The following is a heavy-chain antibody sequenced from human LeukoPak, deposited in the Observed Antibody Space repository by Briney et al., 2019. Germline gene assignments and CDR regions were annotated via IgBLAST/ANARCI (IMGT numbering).Heavy chain of an antibody. Sequence: PGGSLRLSCAASGFTFSSSAMNWVRQAPGKGLEWVSSINQISSHIYYAESVRGRFSISRDNAKNSVYLQMNSLRAEDAAIYYCARDVTQYLRYGYFDYWGPGILVTVSS. D-gene: IGHD3-9*01. CDR3: ARDVTQYLRYGYFDY. V-gene: IGHV3-21*01. J-gene: IGHJ4*02. CDR1: GFTFSSSA. CDR2: INQISSHI.